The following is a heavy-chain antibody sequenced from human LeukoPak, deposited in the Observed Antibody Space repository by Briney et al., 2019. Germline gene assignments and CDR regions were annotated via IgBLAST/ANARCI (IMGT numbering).Heavy chain of an antibody. CDR2: IRYDGSNK. CDR1: GFTFSSYG. V-gene: IGHV3-30*02. J-gene: IGHJ4*02. Sequence: QPGGSLRLSCAASGFTFSSYGMHWVRQAPGKGLEWVAFIRYDGSNKYYADSVKGRFTISRDNSKNTLYLQMNSLRAEDTAVYYCAKDHIVVVPAVFDYWGQGTLVTVSS. D-gene: IGHD2-2*01. CDR3: AKDHIVVVPAVFDY.